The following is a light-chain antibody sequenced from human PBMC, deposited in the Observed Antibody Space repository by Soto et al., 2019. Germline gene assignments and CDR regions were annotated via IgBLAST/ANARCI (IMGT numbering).Light chain of an antibody. CDR3: QQYNNWPPWT. J-gene: IGKJ1*01. V-gene: IGKV3-15*01. CDR1: QSVSSN. CDR2: GAS. Sequence: EIVMTQSPATLSVSPGERATLSCRASQSVSSNLAWYQQKPGQAPRLLIYGASTRATGIPARFSGSGSGTEFTLTISSLQSEDFAVRYCQQYNNWPPWTLGQGTKVEIK.